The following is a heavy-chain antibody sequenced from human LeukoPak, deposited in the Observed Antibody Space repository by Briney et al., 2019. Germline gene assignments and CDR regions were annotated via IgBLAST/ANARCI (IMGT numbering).Heavy chain of an antibody. Sequence: SETLSLTCTVSGGSISSGDYYWSWIRQPPGKGLEWIGYIYYSGSTYYNPSLKSRVTISVDTSKNQFSLKLSSVTAADTAVYYCASSTDPLVVPAAKTYYFDYWGQGTLVTVSS. J-gene: IGHJ4*02. D-gene: IGHD2-2*01. CDR2: IYYSGST. CDR1: GGSISSGDYY. CDR3: ASSTDPLVVPAAKTYYFDY. V-gene: IGHV4-30-4*01.